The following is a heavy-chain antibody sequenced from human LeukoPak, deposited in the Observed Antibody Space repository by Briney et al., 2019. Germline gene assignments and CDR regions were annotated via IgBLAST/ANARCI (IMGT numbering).Heavy chain of an antibody. D-gene: IGHD2-2*01. Sequence: SVKVSCKASGGTFSSYAISWVRQAPGQGLEWMGGIIPIFGTANYAQKFQGRVTITADESTSTAYMELSSLRSEDTAVYYCARGGPVQYCSSTSCYAPLDYWGQGTLVTVSS. CDR2: IIPIFGTA. CDR1: GGTFSSYA. J-gene: IGHJ4*02. V-gene: IGHV1-69*13. CDR3: ARGGPVQYCSSTSCYAPLDY.